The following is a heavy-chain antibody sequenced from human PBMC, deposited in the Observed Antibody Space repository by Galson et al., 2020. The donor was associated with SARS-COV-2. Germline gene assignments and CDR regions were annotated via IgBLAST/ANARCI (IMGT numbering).Heavy chain of an antibody. V-gene: IGHV3-15*01. CDR3: TTDPRLRWLQLWGTDY. CDR1: GFTFSNAW. J-gene: IGHJ4*02. CDR2: IKSKTDGGTT. D-gene: IGHD5-18*01. Sequence: GESLKISCAASGFTFSNAWMSWVRQAPGKGLEWVGRIKSKTDGGTTDYAAPVKGRFTISRDDSKNTLYLQMNSLKTEDTAVYYCTTDPRLRWLQLWGTDYWGQGALVTVSS.